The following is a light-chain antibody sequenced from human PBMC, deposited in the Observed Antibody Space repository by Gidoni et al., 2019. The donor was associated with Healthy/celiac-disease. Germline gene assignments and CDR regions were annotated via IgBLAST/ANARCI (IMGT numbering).Light chain of an antibody. CDR1: ESVSSN. V-gene: IGKV3-15*01. J-gene: IGKJ1*01. CDR2: GAS. CDR3: QHFGT. Sequence: SESVSSNLAWYQQKPGQAPRLLIYGASTRATGIPARFSGSGSGTEFTLTISSLQSEDFAVYYCQHFGTFXQXTKVEIK.